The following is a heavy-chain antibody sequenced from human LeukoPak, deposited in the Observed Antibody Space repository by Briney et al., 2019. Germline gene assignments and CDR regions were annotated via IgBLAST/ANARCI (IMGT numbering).Heavy chain of an antibody. J-gene: IGHJ4*02. CDR1: GDSISSGSYY. V-gene: IGHV4-61*02. D-gene: IGHD3-3*01. CDR3: ASSTIFGVVDY. CDR2: IYTSGST. Sequence: SETLSLTCTVSGDSISSGSYYWSWIRQPAGKGLEWIGRIYTSGSTNYNPSLKSRVTISVDTSKNQFSLKLSSVTAADTAVYYCASSTIFGVVDYWGQGTLVTVSS.